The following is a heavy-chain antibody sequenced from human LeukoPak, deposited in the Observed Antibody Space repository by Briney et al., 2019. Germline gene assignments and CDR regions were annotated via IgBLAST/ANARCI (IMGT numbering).Heavy chain of an antibody. V-gene: IGHV3-30*04. CDR3: ARGPGPILVIGDWFDP. CDR2: ISHDGSNK. J-gene: IGHJ5*02. D-gene: IGHD3-9*01. Sequence: GGSLRLSCAASGFTFSSYAMHWVRQAPGKGLEWVAVISHDGSNKYYADSVKGRFTISRDNSKNTLYLQMNSLRVEDTAVYYCARGPGPILVIGDWFDPWGQGTLVTVSS. CDR1: GFTFSSYA.